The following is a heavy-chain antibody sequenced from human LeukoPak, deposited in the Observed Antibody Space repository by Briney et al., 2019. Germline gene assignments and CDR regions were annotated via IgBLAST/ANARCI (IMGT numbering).Heavy chain of an antibody. CDR3: ARIGGIQLWPAVDY. J-gene: IGHJ4*02. Sequence: PETLSLTCTVSGGSICSYYWSWIRQPPGKGLEWIGYIYYSGSTNYNPSLKSRVTISVDTSKNQFSLKLSSVTAADTAVYYCARIGGIQLWPAVDYWGQGTLVTVSS. CDR1: GGSICSYY. V-gene: IGHV4-59*01. D-gene: IGHD5-18*01. CDR2: IYYSGST.